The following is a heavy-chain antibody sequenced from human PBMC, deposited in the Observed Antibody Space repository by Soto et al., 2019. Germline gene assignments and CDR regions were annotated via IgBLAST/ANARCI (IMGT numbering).Heavy chain of an antibody. D-gene: IGHD6-19*01. V-gene: IGHV1-2*04. J-gene: IGHJ6*02. CDR2: INPNSGGT. Sequence: QVQLVQSGAEVKKPGASVKVSCKASGYTFTGYYMHWVRQAPGQGLEWMGWINPNSGGTNYAQKFQGWVTMTRDTSISTAYMELSRLRSDDTAVYYCARVLVATAEQWLLPPYYYGMDVWVQGTTVTVSS. CDR3: ARVLVATAEQWLLPPYYYGMDV. CDR1: GYTFTGYY.